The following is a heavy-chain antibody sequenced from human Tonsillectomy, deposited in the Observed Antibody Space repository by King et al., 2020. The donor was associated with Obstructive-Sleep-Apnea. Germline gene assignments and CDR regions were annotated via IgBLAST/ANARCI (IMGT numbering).Heavy chain of an antibody. CDR3: AKDNSSGWYRGLDY. Sequence: QLVQSGGGLVQPGRSLRLSCAASGFSFDDYAMHWVRQAPGKGLEWVSGISWNSGSIGYADSVKGQFTISRDNAKNSLYLQMNSLRVEDTALYYCAKDNSSGWYRGLDYWGQGTLVTVSS. D-gene: IGHD6-19*01. CDR1: GFSFDDYA. J-gene: IGHJ4*02. V-gene: IGHV3-9*01. CDR2: ISWNSGSI.